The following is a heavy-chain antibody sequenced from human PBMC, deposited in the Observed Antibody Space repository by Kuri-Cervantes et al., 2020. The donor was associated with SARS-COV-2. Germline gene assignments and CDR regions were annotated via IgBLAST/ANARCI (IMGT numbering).Heavy chain of an antibody. Sequence: GESLKISCAASGFTFNDYNMLWVRHAPAKGLEWVSLITYYSVGTYYADSVKGRFTISRDNSKNSLYLQVNSLRTEDTALYFCAKDGYSSSIDYWGQGTLVTVSS. CDR3: AKDGYSSSIDY. CDR1: GFTFNDYN. J-gene: IGHJ4*02. D-gene: IGHD6-13*01. V-gene: IGHV3-43*01. CDR2: ITYYSVGT.